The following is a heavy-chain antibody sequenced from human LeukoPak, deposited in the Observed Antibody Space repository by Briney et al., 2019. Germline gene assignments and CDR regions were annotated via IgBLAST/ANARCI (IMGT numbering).Heavy chain of an antibody. D-gene: IGHD1-1*01. CDR1: GFTFSDYY. V-gene: IGHV3-11*01. Sequence: PGGSLRLSCAASGFTFSDYYMSWLRQAPGKGLEWVSYISSSGSTIYYADSVKGRFTISRDNAKNSLYLQMNSLRAEDTAVYYCARDAELEPGQYDYWGQGTLVTVSS. CDR2: ISSSGSTI. CDR3: ARDAELEPGQYDY. J-gene: IGHJ4*02.